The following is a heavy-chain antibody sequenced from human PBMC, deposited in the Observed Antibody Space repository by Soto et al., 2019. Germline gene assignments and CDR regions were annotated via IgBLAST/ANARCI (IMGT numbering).Heavy chain of an antibody. CDR1: GFTFSSYG. CDR3: AKEGGSGTYFDY. J-gene: IGHJ4*02. V-gene: IGHV3-30*18. D-gene: IGHD3-10*01. Sequence: VQLLESGGGLVQPGGSRRLSCAASGFTFSSYGMHWVRQAPGKGLEWVAVISYDGSNKYYADSVKGRFTISRDNSKNTLYLQMNSLRAEDTAVYYCAKEGGSGTYFDYWGQGTLVTVSS. CDR2: ISYDGSNK.